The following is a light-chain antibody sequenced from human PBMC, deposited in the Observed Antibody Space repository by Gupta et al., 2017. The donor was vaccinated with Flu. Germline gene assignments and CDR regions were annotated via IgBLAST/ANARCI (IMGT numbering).Light chain of an antibody. CDR3: QQTNSFPLT. V-gene: IGKV1-12*01. Sequence: GDRVTITCRASQAISNWLVWYQQKPGKAPDLLIYDASILQSGVSSRFSGSGSGTDFTLTISSLQPEDFATYYCQQTNSFPLTFGGGTKVEI. CDR2: DAS. CDR1: QAISNW. J-gene: IGKJ4*01.